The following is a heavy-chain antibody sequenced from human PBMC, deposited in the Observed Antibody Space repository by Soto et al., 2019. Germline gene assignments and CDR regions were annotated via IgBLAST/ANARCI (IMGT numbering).Heavy chain of an antibody. CDR3: ARDAAYNDFWGGVMELYSYNMDV. J-gene: IGHJ6*02. Sequence: QVQLVQSEAEVKKPGASLKVSCRASGYNFANYGISWVRQAPGQGLEWMGWISAHNGGTNYAQKVQGRVTMTADTSTSTAYMEMWSLRSDDTAVYYCARDAAYNDFWGGVMELYSYNMDVWGQGTTVTV. CDR2: ISAHNGGT. CDR1: GYNFANYG. V-gene: IGHV1-18*01. D-gene: IGHD3-3*01.